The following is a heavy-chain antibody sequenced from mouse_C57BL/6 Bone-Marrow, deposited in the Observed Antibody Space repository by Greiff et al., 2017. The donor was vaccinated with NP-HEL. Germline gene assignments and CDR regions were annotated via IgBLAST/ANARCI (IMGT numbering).Heavy chain of an antibody. Sequence: QVQLQQSDAELVKPGASVKISCKASGYTFTDHSIHWMKQRPEQGLEWIGYIYPRDGSTKYNEKFKGKATLTADKSSSTAYMQRNSLTSEDSAVYVCAREGLANWDEDYWGQGTTLTVSS. CDR2: IYPRDGST. D-gene: IGHD4-1*01. CDR1: GYTFTDHS. J-gene: IGHJ2*01. CDR3: AREGLANWDEDY. V-gene: IGHV1-78*01.